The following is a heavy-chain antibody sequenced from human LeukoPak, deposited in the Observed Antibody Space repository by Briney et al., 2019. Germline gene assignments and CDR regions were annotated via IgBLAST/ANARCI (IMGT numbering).Heavy chain of an antibody. J-gene: IGHJ4*02. CDR2: ISSDGRND. CDR1: GFMFSFYT. CDR3: ARDPCSGGSCYSAY. V-gene: IGHV3-30*04. D-gene: IGHD2-15*01. Sequence: GRSLRLSCAASGFMFSFYTLHWVRQAPGKGLEWVAVISSDGRNDYYTDSLKGRFTISRDNSKNTLYLQMNSLRAEDTAVYYCARDPCSGGSCYSAYWGQGTLVTVSS.